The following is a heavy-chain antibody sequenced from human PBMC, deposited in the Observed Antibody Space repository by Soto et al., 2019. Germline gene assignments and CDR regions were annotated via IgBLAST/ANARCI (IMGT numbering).Heavy chain of an antibody. J-gene: IGHJ4*02. Sequence: EVQLVESGGGLIQPGGSLRLSCAASGFAVSSKYMTWVRQAPGKGLEWVSVIYGGGTTYYADSVKGRFTISRDTSKNTLYLQMNTLSSDDTAFYYCVQPPGWPGFDFWGQGTLVTVSS. CDR1: GFAVSSKY. CDR3: VQPPGWPGFDF. D-gene: IGHD6-19*01. V-gene: IGHV3-53*01. CDR2: IYGGGTT.